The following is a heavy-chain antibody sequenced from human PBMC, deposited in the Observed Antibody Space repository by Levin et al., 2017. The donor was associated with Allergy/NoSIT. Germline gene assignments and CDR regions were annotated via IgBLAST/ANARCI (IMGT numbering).Heavy chain of an antibody. Sequence: ASVKVSCKASGYTFRVYGIIWVRQAPGEGLEWLGWISPNNGHTKVSHKVQGRVTMTTDASTTTAYLDIRSLTSDDTDVYYCARDLGTGWYDNAFEIWGQGTLVSVSS. CDR1: GYTFRVYG. CDR3: ARDLGTGWYDNAFEI. V-gene: IGHV1-18*01. J-gene: IGHJ3*02. CDR2: ISPNNGHT. D-gene: IGHD6-19*01.